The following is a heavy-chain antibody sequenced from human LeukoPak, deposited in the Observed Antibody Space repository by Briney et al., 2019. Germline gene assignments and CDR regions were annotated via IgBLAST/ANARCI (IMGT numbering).Heavy chain of an antibody. CDR1: GGSFSGYY. Sequence: PSETLSLTCAVYGGSFSGYYWSWIRQPPGKGLEWIGEINHSGSTNYTPSLKSRVTISVDTSKNQFSLKLSSVTAADTAVYYCARGRITTVRGVMSTQFQGDYWGQGTLVTVSS. CDR3: ARGRITTVRGVMSTQFQGDY. CDR2: INHSGST. J-gene: IGHJ4*02. D-gene: IGHD3-10*01. V-gene: IGHV4-34*01.